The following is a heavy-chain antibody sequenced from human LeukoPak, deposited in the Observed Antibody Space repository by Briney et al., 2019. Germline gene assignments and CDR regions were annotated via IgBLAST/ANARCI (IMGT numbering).Heavy chain of an antibody. D-gene: IGHD6-13*01. J-gene: IGHJ4*02. V-gene: IGHV3-30*02. CDR3: AKGYSAGYSSSWYLY. CDR2: IRYDGSNK. Sequence: PGGSLRLSCAASGFTFSSYGMHWVRQAPGKGLEWVAFIRYDGSNKYYADSVKGRFTISRDNSKNTLYLQMNSLRAEDTAVYYCAKGYSAGYSSSWYLYWGQGTLVTVSS. CDR1: GFTFSSYG.